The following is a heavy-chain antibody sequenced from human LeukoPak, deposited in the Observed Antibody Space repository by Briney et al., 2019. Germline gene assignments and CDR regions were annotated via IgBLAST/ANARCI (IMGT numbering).Heavy chain of an antibody. D-gene: IGHD2-2*01. CDR1: GFTFSSYA. CDR3: AIRGPSRSLFGFDI. Sequence: GGSLRLSCAASGFTFSSYAMSWVRQAPGKGLEWVSAISGSGGSTYYADSVKGRFTVSRDNSKNMLYLQMNSLRAEDTAVYYCAIRGPSRSLFGFDIWGQGTMVTVSS. V-gene: IGHV3-23*01. J-gene: IGHJ3*02. CDR2: ISGSGGST.